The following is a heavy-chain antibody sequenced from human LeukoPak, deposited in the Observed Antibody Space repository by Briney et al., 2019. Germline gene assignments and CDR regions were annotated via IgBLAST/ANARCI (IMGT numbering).Heavy chain of an antibody. CDR2: ISYDGSNK. D-gene: IGHD2-2*01. CDR3: AKETSSTSCFLDY. Sequence: GGSLRLSCAASGFTFSSYSMNWVRQAPGKGLEWVAVISYDGSNKYYADSVKGRFTISRDNSKNTLYLQMNSLRAEDTAVYYCAKETSSTSCFLDYWGQGTLVTVSS. CDR1: GFTFSSYS. J-gene: IGHJ4*02. V-gene: IGHV3-30*18.